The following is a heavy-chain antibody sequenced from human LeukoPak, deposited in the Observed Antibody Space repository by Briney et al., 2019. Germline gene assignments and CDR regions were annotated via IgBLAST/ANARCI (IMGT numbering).Heavy chain of an antibody. J-gene: IGHJ4*02. D-gene: IGHD4-23*01. CDR2: ISGYNGNT. V-gene: IGHV1-18*01. CDR3: ARGDYGGSADY. CDR1: GYTFNIYG. Sequence: ASVKVSCKASGYTFNIYGINWVRQAPGQGLEWMGWISGYNGNTKYAQKFQGRVTMTTDTSTSTAYMELRSLRSDDTAVFYCARGDYGGSADYWGQGTLVTVSS.